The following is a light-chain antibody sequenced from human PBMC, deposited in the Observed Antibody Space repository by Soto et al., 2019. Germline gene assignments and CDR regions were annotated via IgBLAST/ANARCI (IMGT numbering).Light chain of an antibody. V-gene: IGLV2-14*01. CDR3: SSYTSSSTLYV. CDR1: SSDVGGYNY. J-gene: IGLJ1*01. Sequence: QSALTQPASVSGSPGQSITISCTGTSSDVGGYNYVSWYQQHPGKAPKLMIYDVSNRPSGVSNRFSGSKSGNTASLTISGLQAEDEADYYGSSYTSSSTLYVFGTGTKLIVL. CDR2: DVS.